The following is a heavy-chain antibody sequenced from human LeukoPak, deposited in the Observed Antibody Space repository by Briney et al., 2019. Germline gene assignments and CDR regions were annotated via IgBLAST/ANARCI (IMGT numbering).Heavy chain of an antibody. Sequence: PGGSLRLSCAASGFTFSSYSMHWVRQAPGKGLEWVAVISYDGSDKYYADSVKGRFTISRDNSENTLYLQMNSLRAVDTAVYYCARDLGFSSTSHSVYWGQGTLVTVSS. D-gene: IGHD2-2*01. CDR1: GFTFSSYS. CDR3: ARDLGFSSTSHSVY. CDR2: ISYDGSDK. J-gene: IGHJ4*02. V-gene: IGHV3-30-3*01.